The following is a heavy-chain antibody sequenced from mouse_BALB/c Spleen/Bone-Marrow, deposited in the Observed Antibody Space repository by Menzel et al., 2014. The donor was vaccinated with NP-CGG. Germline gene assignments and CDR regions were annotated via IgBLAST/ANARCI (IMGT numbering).Heavy chain of an antibody. J-gene: IGHJ4*01. CDR1: GFTFSSYA. CDR3: ARVTSARGVDY. V-gene: IGHV5-6-5*01. Sequence: EVQVVESGGGLVKPGGSLKLSCAASGFTFSSYAMSWVRQTPEKRLEWVASISSGGSTYYPDSVKGRFTISRDNARNILYLQMSSLRSEDTAMYYCARVTSARGVDYWGQGTSVTVSS. CDR2: ISSGGST. D-gene: IGHD1-2*01.